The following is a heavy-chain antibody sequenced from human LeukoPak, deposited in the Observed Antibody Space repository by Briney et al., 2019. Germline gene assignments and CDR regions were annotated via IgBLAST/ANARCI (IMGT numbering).Heavy chain of an antibody. CDR3: AGHHQAYSRTY. CDR1: GFTFSSYW. Sequence: GGSLRLSCAASGFTFSSYWMHWVRQAPGKGLVWVSRISTDGSSTTYADSVKGRFTISRDNAKDTLYLQTNSLRAEDTAVYYCAGHHQAYSRTYWGQGTLVTVSS. D-gene: IGHD6-13*01. CDR2: ISTDGSST. J-gene: IGHJ4*02. V-gene: IGHV3-74*01.